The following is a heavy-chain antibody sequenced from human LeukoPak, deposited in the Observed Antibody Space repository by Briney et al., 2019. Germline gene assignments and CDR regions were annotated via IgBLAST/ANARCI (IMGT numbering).Heavy chain of an antibody. D-gene: IGHD3-9*01. V-gene: IGHV3-30*03. CDR3: ARATNDILTGLGAFDI. J-gene: IGHJ3*02. CDR2: ISYDVGKK. CDR1: GFTFSSYG. Sequence: GGSLRLSCAASGFTFSSYGMHWVRQAPGKGLEWVAVISYDVGKKYYADSVKSRFTISRENAKNSLYLQMNSLRAGDTAVYYCARATNDILTGLGAFDIWGQGTMVTVSS.